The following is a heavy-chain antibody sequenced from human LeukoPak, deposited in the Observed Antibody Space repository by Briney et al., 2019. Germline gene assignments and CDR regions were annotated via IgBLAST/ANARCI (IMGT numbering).Heavy chain of an antibody. D-gene: IGHD3-9*01. V-gene: IGHV4-39*01. CDR1: GXSISSSSYY. Sequence: SETLSLTCTVSGXSISSSSYYWGWIHQPPGKGLEWIGSIYYSGSTYYNPSLKSRVTISVDTSKNQFSLKLSSVTAADTAVYYCARQSRYYDILTGYSSPPYYFDYWGQGTLVTVSS. CDR3: ARQSRYYDILTGYSSPPYYFDY. J-gene: IGHJ4*02. CDR2: IYYSGST.